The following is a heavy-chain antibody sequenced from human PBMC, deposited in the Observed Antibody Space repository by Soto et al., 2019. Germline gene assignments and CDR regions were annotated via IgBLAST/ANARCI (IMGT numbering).Heavy chain of an antibody. CDR3: SMGCGLDP. Sequence: EVQLVESGGGLVQPGGSLRLSCAASGFTFNSYWMTWVRQAPGKGLEWVANIKQDGSEKYYVDSVKGRFTISRDNAKNSLFLQMDSLRAEVPSVYSFSMGCGLDPWGQGTLVTVSS. V-gene: IGHV3-7*04. CDR2: IKQDGSEK. CDR1: GFTFNSYW. J-gene: IGHJ5*02.